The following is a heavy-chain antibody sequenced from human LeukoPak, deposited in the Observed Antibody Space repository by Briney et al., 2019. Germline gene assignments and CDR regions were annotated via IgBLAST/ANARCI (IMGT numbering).Heavy chain of an antibody. CDR2: IKQDGSEK. V-gene: IGHV3-7*01. CDR3: ARVGRSWSGYPPRYYYYYMDV. J-gene: IGHJ6*03. Sequence: GGSLRLSCAVSGFNVSSSYMSWVRQAPGKGLEWVANIKQDGSEKYYVDSVKGRFTISRDNAKNSLYLQMNSLRAEDTAVYYCARVGRSWSGYPPRYYYYYMDVWGKGTTVTVSS. D-gene: IGHD3-3*01. CDR1: GFNVSSSY.